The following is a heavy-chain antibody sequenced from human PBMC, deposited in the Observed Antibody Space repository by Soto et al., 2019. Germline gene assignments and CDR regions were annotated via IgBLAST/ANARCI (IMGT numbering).Heavy chain of an antibody. V-gene: IGHV3-33*01. CDR1: GFTFSSCG. J-gene: IGHJ6*02. D-gene: IGHD6-13*01. CDR3: ARRFPAAADRRRNYYGMDV. Sequence: SLRLSCAASGFTFSSCGMHWVRQAPGKGLEWVAVIWYDGSNKYYADSVKGRFTISRDNSKNTLYLQMNSLRAEDTAVYYCARRFPAAADRRRNYYGMDVWGQGTTVTVSS. CDR2: IWYDGSNK.